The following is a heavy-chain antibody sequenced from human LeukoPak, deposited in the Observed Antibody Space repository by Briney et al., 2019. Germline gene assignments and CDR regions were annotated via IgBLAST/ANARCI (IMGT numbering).Heavy chain of an antibody. D-gene: IGHD3-10*01. V-gene: IGHV1-8*03. CDR3: ALDMVRGGPNWFDP. Sequence: EASVKVSCKASGYTFTSYDINWVRQATGQGLEWMGWMNPNSGNTGYAQKFQGRVTITRNTSISTAYMELSSLRSEDTAVYYCALDMVRGGPNWFDPWGQGTLVTVSS. J-gene: IGHJ5*02. CDR2: MNPNSGNT. CDR1: GYTFTSYD.